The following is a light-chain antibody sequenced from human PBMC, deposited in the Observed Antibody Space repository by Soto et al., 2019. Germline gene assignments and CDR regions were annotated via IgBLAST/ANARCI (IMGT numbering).Light chain of an antibody. CDR1: SDDIGAYDY. CDR2: DVS. V-gene: IGLV2-14*03. J-gene: IGLJ1*01. Sequence: QSALTQPASVSGSPGQSITISCTGTSDDIGAYDYVSWYQQHPGKAPKLMIYDVSYRPSGVSNRFSGSKSVNTASLTISGLQAEDEADYYCSSYTSSSALLFGTGTKLTVL. CDR3: SSYTSSSALL.